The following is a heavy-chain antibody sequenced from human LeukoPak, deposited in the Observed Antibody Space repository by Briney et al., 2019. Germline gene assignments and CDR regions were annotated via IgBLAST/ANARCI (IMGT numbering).Heavy chain of an antibody. CDR2: ISSNGGST. D-gene: IGHD2-2*01. J-gene: IGHJ4*02. CDR3: ARVGGILVSDY. Sequence: PGGSLRLSCAASGFTFSSYAMHWVRQAPGKGLEYVAAISSNGGSTYYANSVKGRFTISRDNSKNTLYLQMGSLRAEDMAVYYCARVGGILVSDYWGQGTLVTVSS. V-gene: IGHV3-64*01. CDR1: GFTFSSYA.